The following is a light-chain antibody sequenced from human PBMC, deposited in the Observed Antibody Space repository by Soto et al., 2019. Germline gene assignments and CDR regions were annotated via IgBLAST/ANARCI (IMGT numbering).Light chain of an antibody. Sequence: EIVLTQSPATLSLSPGERATLSCRASQSVSSYLAWYQQKPGQAPRLLIYDASNRATGIPARFSGSGSGTDFTLTISSLAPEDVADYYCQQRSNWPFTFGGGTKVEIK. J-gene: IGKJ4*01. CDR1: QSVSSY. V-gene: IGKV3-11*01. CDR3: QQRSNWPFT. CDR2: DAS.